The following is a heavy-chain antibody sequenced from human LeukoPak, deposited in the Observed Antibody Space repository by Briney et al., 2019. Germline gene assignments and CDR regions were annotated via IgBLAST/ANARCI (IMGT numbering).Heavy chain of an antibody. J-gene: IGHJ4*02. CDR1: GFTFSTYW. CDR2: ISSDGSTT. D-gene: IGHD6-13*01. CDR3: ARGYTGSWSIFDY. Sequence: GGSLRLSCAAPGFTFSTYWMDWVRQVPEKGLVWVSTISSDGSTTYYADSVKGRFTISRDNAKNTLYLQMDSLRPEDTAVYYCARGYTGSWSIFDYWAQGTLVTVSS. V-gene: IGHV3-74*01.